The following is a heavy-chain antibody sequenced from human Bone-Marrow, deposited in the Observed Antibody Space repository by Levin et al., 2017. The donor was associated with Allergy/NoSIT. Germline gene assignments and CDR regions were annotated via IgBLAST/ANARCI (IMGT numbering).Heavy chain of an antibody. Sequence: GGSLRLSCAASGFTFSSYGMHWVRQAPGKGLEWVAVISYDGSNKYYADSVKGRFTISRDNSKNTLYLQMNSLRAEDTAVYYCAKTRITMIVVAPPGGYWGQGTLVTVSS. CDR1: GFTFSSYG. CDR2: ISYDGSNK. CDR3: AKTRITMIVVAPPGGY. V-gene: IGHV3-30*18. J-gene: IGHJ4*02. D-gene: IGHD3-22*01.